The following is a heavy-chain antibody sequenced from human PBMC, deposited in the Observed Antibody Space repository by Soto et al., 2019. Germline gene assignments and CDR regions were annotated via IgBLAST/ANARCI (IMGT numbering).Heavy chain of an antibody. J-gene: IGHJ4*02. D-gene: IGHD2-21*02. V-gene: IGHV1-46*02. Sequence: ASVKVSCKPSGYTFNTYYLHWLRQAPGQALEWMGVIHPSGGGTTYAQKFLGRVTVTRGTSTTTVFMELSSLRSDDTAVYYCARGGHIAVVTASFDNWGQGTLVTVSS. CDR3: ARGGHIAVVTASFDN. CDR2: IHPSGGGT. CDR1: GYTFNTYY.